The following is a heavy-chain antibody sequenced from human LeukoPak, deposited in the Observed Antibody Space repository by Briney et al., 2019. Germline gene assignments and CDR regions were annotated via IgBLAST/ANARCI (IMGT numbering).Heavy chain of an antibody. CDR1: GYTFTSYY. Sequence: GASVKVSCKASGYTFTSYYMHWVRQAPGQGLEWMGIINPSGGSTSYAQKFQGRVTMTRDTSTSTVYMELSSLRSEDTAVYYCARKNQEYSSGWDYYYGMDVWGQGTTVTVSS. D-gene: IGHD6-19*01. CDR2: INPSGGST. CDR3: ARKNQEYSSGWDYYYGMDV. J-gene: IGHJ6*02. V-gene: IGHV1-46*01.